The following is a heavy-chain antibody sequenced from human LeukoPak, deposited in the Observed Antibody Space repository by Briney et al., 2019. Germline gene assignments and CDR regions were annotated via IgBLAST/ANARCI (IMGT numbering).Heavy chain of an antibody. CDR1: GGSISSSSYY. CDR3: ARAMVRGVIITESFPFDP. J-gene: IGHJ5*02. Sequence: SETLSLTCTVSGGSISSSSYYWGWIRQPPGKGLEWIGSIYYSGSTYYNPSLKSRVTISVDTSKNQFSLKLSSVTDADTAVYYCARAMVRGVIITESFPFDPWGQGTLVTVSS. CDR2: IYYSGST. D-gene: IGHD3-10*01. V-gene: IGHV4-39*07.